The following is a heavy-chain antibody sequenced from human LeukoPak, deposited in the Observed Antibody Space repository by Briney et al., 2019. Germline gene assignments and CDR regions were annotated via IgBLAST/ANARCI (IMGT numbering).Heavy chain of an antibody. J-gene: IGHJ6*04. D-gene: IGHD5-12*01. CDR1: GGSISSSSYY. CDR2: INHSGST. V-gene: IGHV4-39*07. Sequence: PSETLSLTCTVSGGSISSSSYYWGWIRQPPGKGLEWIGEINHSGSTNYSPSLKSRVTISVDTSKSQFSLNLSSVTAADTALYYCARLVRFGGYDVPRGYMDVWGKGTTVTISS. CDR3: ARLVRFGGYDVPRGYMDV.